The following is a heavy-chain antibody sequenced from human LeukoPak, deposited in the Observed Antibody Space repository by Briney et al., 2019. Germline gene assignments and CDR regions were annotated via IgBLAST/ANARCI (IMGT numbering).Heavy chain of an antibody. J-gene: IGHJ6*02. CDR1: GFTFTSSA. V-gene: IGHV1-58*02. D-gene: IGHD1-14*01. CDR2: IVVGSGNT. CDR3: AAEYMTRNYYYGMDV. Sequence: GAPVKVSCKASGFTFTSSAMQWVRQARGQRLEWIGWIVVGSGNTNYAQKFQERVTITRDMSTSTAYMELSSLRSEDTAVYYCAAEYMTRNYYYGMDVWGQGTTATVSS.